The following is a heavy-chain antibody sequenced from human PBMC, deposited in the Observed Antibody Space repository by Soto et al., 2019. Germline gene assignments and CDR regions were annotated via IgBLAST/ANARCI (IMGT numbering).Heavy chain of an antibody. D-gene: IGHD5-18*01. CDR1: GFTFDDYA. J-gene: IGHJ6*03. Sequence: PGGSLRLSCAASGFTFDDYAMHWVRQAPGKGLEWVSGISWNSGSIGYADSVKGRFTISRDNAKNSLYLQMNSLRAEDTAFYYCAKDSSYGLRAYYYYMDVWGKGTTVTVSS. CDR3: AKDSSYGLRAYYYYMDV. CDR2: ISWNSGSI. V-gene: IGHV3-9*01.